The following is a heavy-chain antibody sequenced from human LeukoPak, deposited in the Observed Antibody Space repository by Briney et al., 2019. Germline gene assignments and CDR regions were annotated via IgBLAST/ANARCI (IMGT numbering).Heavy chain of an antibody. Sequence: GGSLRLSCAASALTFSDYSMNWVRQAPGKGLEWISYISSNGSTIYYAASVKGRFTISRDSAKNSLYLQMNGLRAEDTAIYYCARGPKTSFDYWGQGTLVTVSS. CDR3: ARGPKTSFDY. J-gene: IGHJ4*02. CDR2: ISSNGSTI. CDR1: ALTFSDYS. V-gene: IGHV3-48*01.